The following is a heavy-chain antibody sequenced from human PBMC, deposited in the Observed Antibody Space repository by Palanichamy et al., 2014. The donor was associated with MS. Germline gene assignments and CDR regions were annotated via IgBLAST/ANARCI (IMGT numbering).Heavy chain of an antibody. CDR2: VDSGKGKT. CDR3: ARTTNRDFYYGMDV. V-gene: IGHV1-3*01. J-gene: IGHJ6*02. CDR1: GYNFTSDA. Sequence: QVHLLQSGAEVKKPGASVKVSCKASGYNFTSDAMHWVRQAPGQRLEWMGWVDSGKGKTEYSQRFQGRLTITWDTSATTVYMDLSSLRSEDTAVYYCARTTNRDFYYGMDVWGQGTTVTVSS. D-gene: IGHD1-1*01.